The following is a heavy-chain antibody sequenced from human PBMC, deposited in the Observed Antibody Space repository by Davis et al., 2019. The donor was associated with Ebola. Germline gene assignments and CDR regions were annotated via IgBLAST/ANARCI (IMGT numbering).Heavy chain of an antibody. CDR1: GGTFSSYA. Sequence: SVKVSCKASGGTFSSYAISWVRQAPGQGLEWMGGIIPIFGTANYAQKFQGRVTITADESTSTACMELSSLRSEDTAVYYCARDLGGITIFGVVIRDAGYYGMDVWGQGTTVTVSS. J-gene: IGHJ6*02. CDR2: IIPIFGTA. CDR3: ARDLGGITIFGVVIRDAGYYGMDV. V-gene: IGHV1-69*13. D-gene: IGHD3-3*01.